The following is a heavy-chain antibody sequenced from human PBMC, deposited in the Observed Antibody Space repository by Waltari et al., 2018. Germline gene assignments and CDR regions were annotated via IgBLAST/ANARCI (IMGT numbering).Heavy chain of an antibody. D-gene: IGHD3-10*01. J-gene: IGHJ4*02. CDR3: ARGPRGPSAPFDY. CDR1: GGSISSYY. Sequence: QVQLQESGPGLVKPSETLSLTCTVSGGSISSYYWSWIRQPPGKGLEWIGYIYYSGSTNYNPSLKSRVTISVDTSKNQFSLKLSSVTAADTAVYYCARGPRGPSAPFDYWGQGTLVTVSS. V-gene: IGHV4-59*01. CDR2: IYYSGST.